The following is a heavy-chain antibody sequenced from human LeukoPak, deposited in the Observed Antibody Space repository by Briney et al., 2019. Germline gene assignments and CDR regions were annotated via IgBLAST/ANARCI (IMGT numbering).Heavy chain of an antibody. V-gene: IGHV4-61*02. CDR3: ARGSYYYDSSGYYYPFDY. D-gene: IGHD3-22*01. CDR1: GGSISSGSYY. CDR2: IYTSGST. Sequence: SQTLSLTCTVSGGSISSGSYYWSWIRQPAGKGLEWIGRIYTSGSTNYNPSLKSRVTISVDTSKNQFSLKLSSVTAADTAVYYCARGSYYYDSSGYYYPFDYWGQGTLVTVSS. J-gene: IGHJ4*02.